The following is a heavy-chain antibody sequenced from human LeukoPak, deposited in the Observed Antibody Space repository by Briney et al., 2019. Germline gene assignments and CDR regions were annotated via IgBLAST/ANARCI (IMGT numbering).Heavy chain of an antibody. J-gene: IGHJ4*02. CDR2: IYYSGST. D-gene: IGHD1-26*01. Sequence: SETLSLTCTVSGGSISSSTYYWGWIRQPPGKGLEWIGTIYYSGSTYYNPSLQSRVTISVDTSKNQFSLKLSSVTAVDTAVYYCQVGATSADYWGQGTLVTVSS. CDR1: GGSISSSTYY. V-gene: IGHV4-39*01. CDR3: QVGATSADY.